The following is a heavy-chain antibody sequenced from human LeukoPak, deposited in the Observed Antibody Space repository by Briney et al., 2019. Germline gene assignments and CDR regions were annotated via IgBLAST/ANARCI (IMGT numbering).Heavy chain of an antibody. Sequence: GGSLILSCAVSGVTFSSYAMHWVRQAPGKGLEYVAAISCNGSSKYYANSEKGRVTISRDNSKNTLYLQMDSFGAEDVAWYYCARVGRSSWAHFESWGQRTPVAVTS. V-gene: IGHV3-64*01. D-gene: IGHD6-13*01. CDR2: ISCNGSSK. CDR1: GVTFSSYA. CDR3: ARVGRSSWAHFES. J-gene: IGHJ4*02.